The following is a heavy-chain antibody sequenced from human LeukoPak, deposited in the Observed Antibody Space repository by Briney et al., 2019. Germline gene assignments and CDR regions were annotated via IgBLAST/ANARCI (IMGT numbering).Heavy chain of an antibody. D-gene: IGHD2-15*01. CDR2: IKSKTDGGTT. V-gene: IGHV3-15*01. CDR1: GFTFSSYG. CDR3: ITDSGKGGY. J-gene: IGHJ4*02. Sequence: TGGSLRLSCAASGFTFSSYGMHWVRQAPGKGLEWVGRIKSKTDGGTTDYAAPVKGRFTISRDDSKNTLYLQMNSLKTEDTAVYYCITDSGKGGYWGQGALVTVSS.